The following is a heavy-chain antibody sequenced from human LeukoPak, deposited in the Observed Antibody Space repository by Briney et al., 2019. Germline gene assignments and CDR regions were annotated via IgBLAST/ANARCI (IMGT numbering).Heavy chain of an antibody. Sequence: GGSLRLSCAASGFTFSSYSMNWVRQAPGKGLEWVSSISSSSSYIYYADSVKGRFTISRDNAKNPLYLQMNSLRAEDTAVYYCARAWDSSGWLNYWGQGTLVTVSS. CDR3: ARAWDSSGWLNY. D-gene: IGHD6-19*01. V-gene: IGHV3-21*01. CDR1: GFTFSSYS. CDR2: ISSSSSYI. J-gene: IGHJ4*02.